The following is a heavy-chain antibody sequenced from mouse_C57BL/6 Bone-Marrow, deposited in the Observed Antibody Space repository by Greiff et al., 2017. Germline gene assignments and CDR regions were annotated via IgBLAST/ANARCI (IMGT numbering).Heavy chain of an antibody. CDR2: LYPGSGST. V-gene: IGHV1-55*01. Sequence: VQLQQPGAELVKPGASVKMSCKASGYNFTSYWITWVKQRPGQGLEWIGDLYPGSGSTNYNEKFKSKATLTVDTSSSTAYMQLSSLTSEDSAVYYCARPYYSNYWYFDVWGTGTTVTVSS. J-gene: IGHJ1*03. CDR1: GYNFTSYW. D-gene: IGHD2-5*01. CDR3: ARPYYSNYWYFDV.